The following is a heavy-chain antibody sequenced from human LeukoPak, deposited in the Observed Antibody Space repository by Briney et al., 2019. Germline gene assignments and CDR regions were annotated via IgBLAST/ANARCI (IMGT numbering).Heavy chain of an antibody. Sequence: PGGSLRLSCAASGFTFSSYAMSWVRQAPGEGLEWVSAISGSDGSTYYADSVKGRFTVSRDNSKNTLYLQMNSLRAEDTAVYYCAKKGKHVVVLGAPFDYWGQGTLVTVSS. D-gene: IGHD2-2*01. CDR2: ISGSDGST. CDR3: AKKGKHVVVLGAPFDY. J-gene: IGHJ4*02. V-gene: IGHV3-23*01. CDR1: GFTFSSYA.